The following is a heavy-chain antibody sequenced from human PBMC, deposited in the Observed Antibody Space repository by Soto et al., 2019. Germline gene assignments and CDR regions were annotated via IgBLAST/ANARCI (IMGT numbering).Heavy chain of an antibody. CDR2: IWYDGSNK. D-gene: IGHD4-17*01. Sequence: HPGGSLRLSCAASGFTFSSYGMHWVRQAPGKGLEWVAVIWYDGSNKYYADSVKGRFTISRDNSKNTLYLQMNSLRAEDTAVYYCARAASDYGDVCNYWGQGTLVTVSS. CDR3: ARAASDYGDVCNY. J-gene: IGHJ4*02. CDR1: GFTFSSYG. V-gene: IGHV3-33*01.